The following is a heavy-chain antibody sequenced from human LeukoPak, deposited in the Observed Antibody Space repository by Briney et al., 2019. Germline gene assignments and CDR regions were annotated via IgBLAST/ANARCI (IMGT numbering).Heavy chain of an antibody. D-gene: IGHD3-9*01. CDR2: ISGSGDST. V-gene: IGHV3-23*01. J-gene: IGHJ6*02. CDR3: ATGGGLERSFGWLSSDYYYYGMDV. CDR1: RLTFSSYA. Sequence: GGSLRLSCAASRLTFSSYAMSWVRQAPGKGLEWVSAISGSGDSTIYADSVKGRFTISRDNSRNRLYLQMNSLRAGDTAVYYCATGGGLERSFGWLSSDYYYYGMDVWGQGTTVTVSS.